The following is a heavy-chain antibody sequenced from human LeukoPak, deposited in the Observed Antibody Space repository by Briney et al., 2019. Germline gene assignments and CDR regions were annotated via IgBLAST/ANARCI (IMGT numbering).Heavy chain of an antibody. J-gene: IGHJ1*01. CDR3: ARGRFWGSPVLKY. D-gene: IGHD3-16*01. CDR1: GGSISSSNW. Sequence: SETLSLTCAVSGGSISSSNWWSWVRQPPGKGLEWIGEIYHSGSTNYNPSLKSRVTISVDTSKNQFSLRLSSVTAADTAVYYCARGRFWGSPVLKYWGQGTLVTVSS. CDR2: IYHSGST. V-gene: IGHV4-4*02.